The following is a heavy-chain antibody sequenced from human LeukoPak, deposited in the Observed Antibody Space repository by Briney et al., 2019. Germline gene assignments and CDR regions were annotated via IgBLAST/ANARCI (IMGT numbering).Heavy chain of an antibody. Sequence: PGGSLRLSCAASGITVSTNYMSWVRQAPGKGLEWVSAIYSDGRTYYADSVKGRFTISRDNSKNTLYLQMNSLRAEDTAVYYCARDSGRFDVFDIWGQGTTVTVSS. CDR1: GITVSTNY. D-gene: IGHD3-10*01. CDR2: IYSDGRT. V-gene: IGHV3-53*01. CDR3: ARDSGRFDVFDI. J-gene: IGHJ3*02.